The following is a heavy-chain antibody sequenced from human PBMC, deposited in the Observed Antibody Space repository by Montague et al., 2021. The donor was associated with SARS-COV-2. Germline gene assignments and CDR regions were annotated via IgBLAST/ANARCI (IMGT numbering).Heavy chain of an antibody. CDR3: ASHPVWQQLCT. V-gene: IGHV4-4*02. Sequence: SETLSLTCAVPGASPASGYWWSWVRQSPGKGLEWIAEIHHTGGSNYNPSLVSRVTIFLDHSKNHLTLTLSSVTAADTAMYYCASHPVWQQLCTWGQGTLVTVSA. J-gene: IGHJ5*02. D-gene: IGHD1-1*01. CDR2: IHHTGGS. CDR1: GASPASGYW.